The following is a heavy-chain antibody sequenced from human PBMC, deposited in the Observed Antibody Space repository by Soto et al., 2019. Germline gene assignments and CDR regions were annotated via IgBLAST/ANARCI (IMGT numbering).Heavy chain of an antibody. CDR1: GFTFSSYG. D-gene: IGHD2-15*01. CDR3: AVVAVSYFFDC. CDR2: ISNNGGST. V-gene: IGHV3-64D*08. Sequence: EVQLVESGGGLVQSGGSLRLSCSASGFTFSSYGMHWVRQAPGKGLEYVSAISNNGGSTSYADSVRGRFTISRDNSKNTVYLQMSSLTSEDTALYYCAVVAVSYFFDCWGQGTLVTVSS. J-gene: IGHJ4*02.